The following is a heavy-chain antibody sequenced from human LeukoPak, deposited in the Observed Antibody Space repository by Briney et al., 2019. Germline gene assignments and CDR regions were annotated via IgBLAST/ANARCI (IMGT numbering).Heavy chain of an antibody. D-gene: IGHD6-6*01. CDR1: GGSLSGYY. Sequence: SETLSLTCAVYGGSLSGYYWTWIRQSPGKGLEWIGQINHSGSTNYNPSLKSRVTISVDTSKNQFSLKLSSVTAADTAVYYCARRRAVRAIAARLGYYYFDYWGQGTLVTVSS. J-gene: IGHJ4*02. V-gene: IGHV4-34*01. CDR2: INHSGST. CDR3: ARRRAVRAIAARLGYYYFDY.